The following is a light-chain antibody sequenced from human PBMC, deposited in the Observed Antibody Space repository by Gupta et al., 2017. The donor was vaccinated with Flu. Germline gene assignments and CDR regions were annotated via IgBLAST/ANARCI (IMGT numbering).Light chain of an antibody. CDR2: DVS. V-gene: IGKV2D-29*01. CDR3: LQSTELPRT. J-gene: IGKJ1*01. CDR1: QSLLHRNGKTF. Sequence: DIVMTQTPLSLSVTPGQPASISCKSSQSLLHRNGKTFLYWYLQKPGQPPQLLIFDVSNRFSGVPDRFSASGSGTDFKLNISRVEAEDVGFYYCLQSTELPRTFGQGTRVEFK.